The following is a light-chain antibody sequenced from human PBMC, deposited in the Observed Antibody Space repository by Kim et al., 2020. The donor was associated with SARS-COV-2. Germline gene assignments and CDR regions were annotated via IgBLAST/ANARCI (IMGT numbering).Light chain of an antibody. CDR2: ELS. V-gene: IGKV2-29*02. CDR3: MQARHLPLT. J-gene: IGKJ4*01. Sequence: PASISCKSSQSLVHSNVKTYLNWYLQKPGQSPQLLIYELSSRFSGVPDRFTGSGSETDFTLKISRVEAEDVGVYYCMQARHLPLTFGGGTKVDIK. CDR1: QSLVHSNVKTY.